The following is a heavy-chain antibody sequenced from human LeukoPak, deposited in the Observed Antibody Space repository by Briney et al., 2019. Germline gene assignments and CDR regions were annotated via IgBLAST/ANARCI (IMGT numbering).Heavy chain of an antibody. CDR1: GLTFSSYW. CDR2: MNQDGSEK. Sequence: PGGSLRLSCAASGLTFSSYWMNWVRQAPGKGLEWVANMNQDGSEKYFVDSVRGRFTIFRDSANNSLYLQINSLRAEDTAVYYCRLVVAAHDYWGQGMLVTVSS. CDR3: RLVVAAHDY. V-gene: IGHV3-7*01. D-gene: IGHD2-15*01. J-gene: IGHJ4*02.